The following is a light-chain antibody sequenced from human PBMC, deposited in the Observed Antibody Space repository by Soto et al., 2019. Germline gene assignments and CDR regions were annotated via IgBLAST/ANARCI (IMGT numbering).Light chain of an antibody. CDR3: VHAYTYHRT. V-gene: IGKV1-6*01. J-gene: IGKJ1*01. CDR1: QGMSNN. Sequence: AIHMTQPPSSLSASVRDIVTITCRASQGMSNNLGWYQQKPGKASKLLIYAASSLESGVPSRLSGSGSGTDFSLPISSLQPEDFATYYCVHAYTYHRTVGEGPKVEIK. CDR2: AAS.